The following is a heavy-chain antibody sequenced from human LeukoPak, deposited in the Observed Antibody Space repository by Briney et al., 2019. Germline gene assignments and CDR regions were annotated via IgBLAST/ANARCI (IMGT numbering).Heavy chain of an antibody. V-gene: IGHV5-51*01. J-gene: IGHJ4*02. CDR2: IYPRDSDT. CDR3: ARHRGFGAFDY. Sequence: GESLKISCKGSGYNFPNYWIGWVRQMPGKGLEWMGIIYPRDSDTRYSPSLQGQVTISADKSIGTAYLQWSSLKASDTAMYYCARHRGFGAFDYWAQGTLVTVSS. CDR1: GYNFPNYW. D-gene: IGHD3-10*01.